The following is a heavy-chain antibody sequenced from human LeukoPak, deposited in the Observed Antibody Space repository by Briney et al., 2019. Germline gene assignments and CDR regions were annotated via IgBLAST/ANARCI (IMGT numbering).Heavy chain of an antibody. CDR1: GGSFSGYY. CDR2: INRSGST. CDR3: ARSPCMSVRGVQSDY. D-gene: IGHD3-10*01. Sequence: SETLSLTCAVYGGSFSGYYWSWIRQPPGKGLEWIGEINRSGSTNYNPSLKSRVTISVDTSKNQFSLKLSSVTAADTAVYYCARSPCMSVRGVQSDYWGQGTLVTVSS. J-gene: IGHJ4*02. V-gene: IGHV4-34*01.